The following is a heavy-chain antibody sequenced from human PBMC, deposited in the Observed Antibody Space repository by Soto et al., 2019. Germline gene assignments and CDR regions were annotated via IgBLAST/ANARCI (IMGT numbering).Heavy chain of an antibody. Sequence: HVQLQESGPGLVKPSEPLSLTCSVSAGSISRYYWGWVRQSPGEGLEWIAHISYTVDASYNPSLKNQATITLDTSKNQIALSLMSVTAADTAVYYCVGSLISRAMESSDYWGQGTLVTVTS. CDR1: AGSISRYY. J-gene: IGHJ4*02. CDR3: VGSLISRAMESSDY. CDR2: ISYTVDA. V-gene: IGHV4-59*01. D-gene: IGHD5-18*01.